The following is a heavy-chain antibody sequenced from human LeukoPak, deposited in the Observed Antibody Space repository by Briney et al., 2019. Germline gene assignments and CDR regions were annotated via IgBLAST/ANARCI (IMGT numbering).Heavy chain of an antibody. V-gene: IGHV3-48*01. J-gene: IGHJ4*02. Sequence: GGSLRLSCAASGFSFSDYNMNWVRQAPGKGLEWVSFISSGSGRIDYADSVKGRFTISRDNSRSTLYLQMNSLRAEDTAVYYCAKDISEVPEHYFDYWGQGTLVTVSS. CDR2: ISSGSGRI. CDR1: GFSFSDYN. D-gene: IGHD1/OR15-1a*01. CDR3: AKDISEVPEHYFDY.